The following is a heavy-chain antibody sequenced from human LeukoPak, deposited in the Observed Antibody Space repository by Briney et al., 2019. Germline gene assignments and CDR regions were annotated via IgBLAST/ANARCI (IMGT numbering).Heavy chain of an antibody. V-gene: IGHV3-23*01. CDR1: GFTFSRYA. CDR2: LCDRGSST. D-gene: IGHD3-10*01. J-gene: IGHJ4*02. Sequence: GGSLRLSCAASGFTFSRYAMGWVRQAPGKGLEWVSALCDRGSSTYCADSVRGRFTTSRDNSKNTLYLQMNGLRAEDTAIYFCAKDLDYYGSGSPWYFDSWGQGTLVTVSS. CDR3: AKDLDYYGSGSPWYFDS.